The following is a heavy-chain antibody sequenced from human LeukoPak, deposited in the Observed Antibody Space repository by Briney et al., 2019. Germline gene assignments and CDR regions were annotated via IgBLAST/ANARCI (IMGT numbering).Heavy chain of an antibody. CDR1: GFTFSSYS. V-gene: IGHV3-21*01. CDR2: ISSSSSYI. Sequence: GSLRLSCAASGFTFSSYSMNWVRQAPGKGLEWVSSISSSSSYIYYADSVKGRFTISRDNAKNSLYLQMNSLRAEDTAVYYCARAPGSFNDSSGYYYEFPDYWGQGTLVTVSS. J-gene: IGHJ4*02. CDR3: ARAPGSFNDSSGYYYEFPDY. D-gene: IGHD3-22*01.